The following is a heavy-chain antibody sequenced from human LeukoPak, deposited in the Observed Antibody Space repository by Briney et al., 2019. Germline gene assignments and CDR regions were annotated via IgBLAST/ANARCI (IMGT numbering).Heavy chain of an antibody. Sequence: ASVKVSCKASGYTFTGYYMHWVRQAPGQGLEWMGWINPNSGGTNYAQKFQGRVTMTRDTSISTAYMELSRLRSDDTAVYYSAREVSGSSNYFDYWGQGTLVTVSS. D-gene: IGHD1-26*01. CDR2: INPNSGGT. CDR1: GYTFTGYY. V-gene: IGHV1-2*02. J-gene: IGHJ4*02. CDR3: AREVSGSSNYFDY.